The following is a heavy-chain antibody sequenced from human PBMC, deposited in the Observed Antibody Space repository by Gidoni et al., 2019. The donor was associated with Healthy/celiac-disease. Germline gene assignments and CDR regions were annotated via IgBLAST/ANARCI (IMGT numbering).Heavy chain of an antibody. J-gene: IGHJ4*02. D-gene: IGHD3-16*01. CDR2: ICYDGSNK. CDR3: ARGGLGAFDY. V-gene: IGHV3-33*01. Sequence: QVQLVESGGGVVQPGRSLRLSCAASGFTFSSYGMHWVRQAPGKGLEWVAVICYDGSNKYYADSVKGRFTISRDNSKNTLYLQMNSLRAEDTAVYYCARGGLGAFDYWGQGTLVTVSS. CDR1: GFTFSSYG.